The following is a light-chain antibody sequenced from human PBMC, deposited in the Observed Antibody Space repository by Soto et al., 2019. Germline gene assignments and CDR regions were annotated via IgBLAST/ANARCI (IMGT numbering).Light chain of an antibody. V-gene: IGKV3-15*01. CDR3: QQYSNWPPYP. J-gene: IGKJ1*01. Sequence: EIVMTQSPATLSVSPGERATLSCRASESVSDNLVWDQQKPGQAPRLLMYGASTRATGIPARFSGSGSGTEFTLTISSLQSQDLAVYYCQQYSNWPPYPFGQGTKVEI. CDR2: GAS. CDR1: ESVSDN.